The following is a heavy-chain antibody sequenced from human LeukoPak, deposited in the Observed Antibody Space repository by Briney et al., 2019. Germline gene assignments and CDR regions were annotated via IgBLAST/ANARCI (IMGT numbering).Heavy chain of an antibody. CDR2: IYHSGST. CDR1: GYSISSGYY. J-gene: IGHJ5*02. D-gene: IGHD6-6*01. CDR3: ARALYSRSSGVWFDP. Sequence: PSETLSLTCTVSGYSISSGYYWGWIRQPPGKGLEWIGSIYHSGSTYYNPSLKSRVTISVDTSRNHFSLKLSSVTAADTAVYYCARALYSRSSGVWFDPWGQGTLVTVSS. V-gene: IGHV4-38-2*02.